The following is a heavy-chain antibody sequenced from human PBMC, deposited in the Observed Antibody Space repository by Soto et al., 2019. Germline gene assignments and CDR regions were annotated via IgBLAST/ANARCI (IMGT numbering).Heavy chain of an antibody. J-gene: IGHJ4*02. Sequence: QVQLVESGGGVVQTGASMRLSCSASGFTFTSFAIHWVRQAPGKGLEWVAVISENGVNKYSAESVRGRFVISRDNSKNTVELEINSLRSEDTAIYFCARRLTKTVSALGYWGQGTLVTVSS. CDR2: ISENGVNK. V-gene: IGHV3-30*09. CDR3: ARRLTKTVSALGY. D-gene: IGHD2-8*01. CDR1: GFTFTSFA.